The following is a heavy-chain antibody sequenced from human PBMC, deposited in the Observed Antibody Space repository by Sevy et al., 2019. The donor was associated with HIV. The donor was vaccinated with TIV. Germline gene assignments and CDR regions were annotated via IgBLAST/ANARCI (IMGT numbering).Heavy chain of an antibody. CDR2: VYYTGGT. V-gene: IGHV4-59*08. CDR3: ARRNDFDI. J-gene: IGHJ3*02. CDR1: GGSINSDH. Sequence: SETLSLTCTVSGGSINSDHWNWIRQPPGKGLEWIGYVYYTGGTNYNPSLKNRVPISVDRTKNQFSLKLTSVTAADTAVYYCARRNDFDIWGQGTMVTVSS.